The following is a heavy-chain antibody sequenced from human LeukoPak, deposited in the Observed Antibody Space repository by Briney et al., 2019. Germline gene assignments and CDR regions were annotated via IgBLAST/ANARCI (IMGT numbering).Heavy chain of an antibody. CDR1: GFTFSSYG. Sequence: GRSLRLSCAASGFTFSSYGTHWVRQAPGRGLEWVAVIWYDGSNKYYADSVKGRFTVSRDNSKNTVFLQMNSLRGEDTAVYYCVRDFSGKWSLEYWGQGTLVTVSS. D-gene: IGHD6-25*01. CDR2: IWYDGSNK. CDR3: VRDFSGKWSLEY. J-gene: IGHJ4*02. V-gene: IGHV3-33*01.